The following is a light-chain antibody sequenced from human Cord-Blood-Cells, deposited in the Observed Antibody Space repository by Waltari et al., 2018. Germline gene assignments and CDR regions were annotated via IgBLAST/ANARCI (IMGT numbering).Light chain of an antibody. CDR1: SSDVGGYNY. J-gene: IGLJ1*01. Sequence: QSALTQPRSVSGSPGQSVTISCTGTSSDVGGYNYVSWYQQHPGKAPILMIYAVSKQPSGVPDRFSGSKSGNTASLTISGLQAEYEADYYCCSYAGSYTYVFGTGTKVTVL. V-gene: IGLV2-11*01. CDR2: AVS. CDR3: CSYAGSYTYV.